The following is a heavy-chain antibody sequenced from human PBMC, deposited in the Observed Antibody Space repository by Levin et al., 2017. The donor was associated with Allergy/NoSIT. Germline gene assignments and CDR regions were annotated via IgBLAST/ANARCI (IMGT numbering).Heavy chain of an antibody. V-gene: IGHV4-34*01. J-gene: IGHJ5*02. CDR3: ARIKYRDFDSFGFDT. D-gene: IGHD5-12*01. CDR1: GGPLSDFY. Sequence: GSLRLSCAVYGGPLSDFYWSWIRQTPGKGLEWIGEINDDGATNYSPSLKSRVTISLGASTNQFSLKLSSVTAADTGIYFCARIKYRDFDSFGFDTWGQGTPVTVSS. CDR2: INDDGAT.